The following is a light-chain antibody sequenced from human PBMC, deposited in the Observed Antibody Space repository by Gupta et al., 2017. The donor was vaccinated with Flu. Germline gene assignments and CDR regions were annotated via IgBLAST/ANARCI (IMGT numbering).Light chain of an antibody. J-gene: IGLJ2*01. Sequence: SSALTQDPAVSLALGRPVRITCQGPSLRSYYASWYQQKPGQAPVLVIYGKSNRPSGIPDRFSGSSSGNTASLTITGAQAEDEADYYCNSRDSSGNHPVFGGGTKLTVL. CDR1: SLRSYY. CDR2: GKS. V-gene: IGLV3-19*01. CDR3: NSRDSSGNHPV.